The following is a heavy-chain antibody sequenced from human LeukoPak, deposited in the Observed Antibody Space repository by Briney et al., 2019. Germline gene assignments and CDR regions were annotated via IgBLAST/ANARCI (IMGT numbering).Heavy chain of an antibody. D-gene: IGHD2-2*01. J-gene: IGHJ4*02. CDR2: INPNSGGT. CDR3: ASLGYCSSTSCHVSADY. Sequence: ASVKVSCKASGYTFTGYYMHWVRQAPGQGLEWMGWINPNSGGTNYAQKFQGRVTMTRDTSISTAYMELSRLRSDDTAVYYCASLGYCSSTSCHVSADYWGQGTLVTVSS. CDR1: GYTFTGYY. V-gene: IGHV1-2*02.